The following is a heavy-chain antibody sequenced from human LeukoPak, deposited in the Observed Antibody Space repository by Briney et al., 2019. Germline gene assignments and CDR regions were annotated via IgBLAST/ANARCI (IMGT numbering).Heavy chain of an antibody. CDR2: PRNRAHSYTT. CDR3: VALIRGLGY. CDR1: GFTFSDHY. V-gene: IGHV3-72*01. Sequence: PRRSLRLSCSVSGFTFSDHYMDWVRQAPGKGLDWVGRPRNRAHSYTTEYAASVKGRFTVSRANSENLLFLQMNSLKTDDTAVYYCVALIRGLGYWGQGTLVTVSS. J-gene: IGHJ4*02. D-gene: IGHD3-10*01.